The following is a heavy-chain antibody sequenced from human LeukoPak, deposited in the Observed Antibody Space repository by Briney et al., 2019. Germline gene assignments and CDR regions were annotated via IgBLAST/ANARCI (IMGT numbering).Heavy chain of an antibody. CDR3: AKGGVPVEMATIEM. D-gene: IGHD5-24*01. CDR2: IRYDGSNK. Sequence: PGGSLRLSCAASGFTFSSYGMHWVRQAPGKGLEWVAFIRYDGSNKYYADSVKGRFTISRDNSKNTLYLRMNSLRAEDTAVYYCAKGGVPVEMATIEMWGQGTLVTVSS. J-gene: IGHJ4*02. V-gene: IGHV3-30*02. CDR1: GFTFSSYG.